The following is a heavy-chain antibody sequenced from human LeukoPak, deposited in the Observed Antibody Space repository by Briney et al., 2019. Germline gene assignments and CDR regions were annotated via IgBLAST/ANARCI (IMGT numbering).Heavy chain of an antibody. D-gene: IGHD2-21*02. CDR2: INPNSGGT. Sequence: ASVKVSCKASGYTFTGHYMHWVRQAPGQGLEWMGWINPNSGGTNYAQKFQGRVTMTRDTSISTAYMELSRLRSDDTAVYYCARSSVSDRSPEGCRFDPWGQGTLGTVSS. CDR1: GYTFTGHY. V-gene: IGHV1-2*02. J-gene: IGHJ5*02. CDR3: ARSSVSDRSPEGCRFDP.